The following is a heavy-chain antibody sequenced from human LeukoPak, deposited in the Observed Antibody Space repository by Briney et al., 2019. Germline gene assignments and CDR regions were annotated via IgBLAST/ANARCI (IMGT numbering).Heavy chain of an antibody. CDR2: IYAGGST. V-gene: IGHV3-53*01. D-gene: IGHD2-15*01. CDR3: ARDIGFCSGDNSFPKSFQH. CDR1: GFTANSNY. Sequence: GGFLRLSCAASGFTANSNYMSWVRQVRGKGLEWGSIIYAGGSTYYADSVKGRFTISRDNSKNTLHLQMNSLRAEDTAVYYCARDIGFCSGDNSFPKSFQHWGQGTLVTVSS. J-gene: IGHJ1*01.